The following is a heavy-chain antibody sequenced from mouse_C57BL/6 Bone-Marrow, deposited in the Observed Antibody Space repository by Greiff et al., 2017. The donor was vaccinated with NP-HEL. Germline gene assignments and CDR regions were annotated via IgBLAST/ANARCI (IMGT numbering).Heavy chain of an antibody. J-gene: IGHJ1*03. D-gene: IGHD2-5*01. CDR2: IYPGRGST. CDR3: ARDSNWYFDV. V-gene: IGHV1-55*01. Sequence: QVQLQQPGAELVKPGASVKMSCKASGYTFTSYWITWVKQRPGQGLEWIGDIYPGRGSTNYNEKFKSKATLTVDTSSSTAYMQLSSLTSEDSAVYYCARDSNWYFDVWGTGTTVTVSS. CDR1: GYTFTSYW.